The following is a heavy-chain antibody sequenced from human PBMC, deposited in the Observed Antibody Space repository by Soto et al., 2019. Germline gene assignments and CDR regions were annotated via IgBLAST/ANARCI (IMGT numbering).Heavy chain of an antibody. CDR2: INPRFGDT. CDR1: GYTFTAYY. D-gene: IGHD3-10*01. CDR3: ARNMDYYYGPGSGNGHGF. Sequence: QVQLVQSGAELNEPGDSVRGSCEASGYTFTAYYIHWVRQAPGQGLEWMGWINPRFGDTSYAQDFQGRVSMTRDTSISTVYMELSRLTSDDTAIYYCARNMDYYYGPGSGNGHGFWGQGTTVTVFS. V-gene: IGHV1-2*02. J-gene: IGHJ6*02.